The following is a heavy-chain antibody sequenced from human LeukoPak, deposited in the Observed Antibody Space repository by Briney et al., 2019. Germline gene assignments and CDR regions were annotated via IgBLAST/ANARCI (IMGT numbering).Heavy chain of an antibody. Sequence: GGSLRLSCEASGFTFDTFWMSWVRQAPGKGLEWVANIKQDGSEKYYVDSVKGRFTISRDDSKNTLYLQMNNLRAEDTAIYYCTKMFTKDNWYGGPDYWGQGTLVTVSS. CDR1: GFTFDTFW. D-gene: IGHD2-8*01. J-gene: IGHJ4*02. CDR3: TKMFTKDNWYGGPDY. CDR2: IKQDGSEK. V-gene: IGHV3-7*03.